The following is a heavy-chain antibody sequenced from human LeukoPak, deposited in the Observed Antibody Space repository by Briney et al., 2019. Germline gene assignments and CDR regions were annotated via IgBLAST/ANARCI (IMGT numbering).Heavy chain of an antibody. CDR2: ISSSGSTI. J-gene: IGHJ6*03. Sequence: GGSLRLSCAASGFIFSDYYMSWIRQAPGKGLEWVSYISSSGSTIYYADSVKGRFTISRDNAKNSLYLQMNSLRAEDTAVYYCARDVMVRGVRHRYYMDVWGKGTTVTASS. D-gene: IGHD3-10*01. CDR3: ARDVMVRGVRHRYYMDV. V-gene: IGHV3-11*04. CDR1: GFIFSDYY.